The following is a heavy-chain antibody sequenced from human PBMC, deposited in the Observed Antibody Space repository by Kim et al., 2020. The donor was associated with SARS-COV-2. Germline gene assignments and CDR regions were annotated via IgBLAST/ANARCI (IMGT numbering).Heavy chain of an antibody. CDR1: GFTFGSYA. CDR2: ISGSGDVT. J-gene: IGHJ1*01. Sequence: GGSLRLSCAASGFTFGSYAMNWVRQAPGKGLEWVSAISGSGDVTYSEDSVTGRFTMSSDNFNNTVYMQMNSLSAEDTAVYYCVKSTIAIDSTSWYGEFGDWRQDTHDTVST. V-gene: IGHV3-23*01. D-gene: IGHD2-21*01. CDR3: VKSTIAIDSTSWYGEFGD.